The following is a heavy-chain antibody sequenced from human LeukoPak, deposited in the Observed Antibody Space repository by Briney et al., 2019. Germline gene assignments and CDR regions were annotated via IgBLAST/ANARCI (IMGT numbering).Heavy chain of an antibody. D-gene: IGHD6-19*01. Sequence: GRSLRLSCAASGFTFSSYAMHWVRQAPGKGLEWVAVISYDGSNKYYADSVKGRFTISRDNPKNTLYLQMNSLRAEDTAVYYCARDGQAVAGNWFDPWGQGTLVTVSS. J-gene: IGHJ5*02. V-gene: IGHV3-30-3*01. CDR1: GFTFSSYA. CDR2: ISYDGSNK. CDR3: ARDGQAVAGNWFDP.